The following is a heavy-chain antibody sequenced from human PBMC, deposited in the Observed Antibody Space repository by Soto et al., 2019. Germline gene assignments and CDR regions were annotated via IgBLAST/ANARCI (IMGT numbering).Heavy chain of an antibody. CDR1: GGSISSYY. V-gene: IGHV4-59*01. CDR2: IYYSGST. J-gene: IGHJ2*01. D-gene: IGHD6-19*01. Sequence: QVQLQESGPGLVKPSETLSLTCTVSGGSISSYYWSWIRQPPGKGLEWIGYIYYSGSTNYNPSLKSRVTISVDTSKNQFSLKLSSVTAADTAVYYCASGGSSCWSRYFDLWGRGTLVTVSS. CDR3: ASGGSSCWSRYFDL.